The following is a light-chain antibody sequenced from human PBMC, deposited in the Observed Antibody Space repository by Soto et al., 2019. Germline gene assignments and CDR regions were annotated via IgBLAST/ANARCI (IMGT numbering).Light chain of an antibody. CDR3: CSYVGGYSYV. J-gene: IGLJ1*01. V-gene: IGLV2-11*01. CDR2: DVS. CDR1: SSDVGDYNS. Sequence: QSALAEPRSVSRTHGQSVTVSCIGTSSDVGDYNSVSWYQQHPGKAPKLMIYDVSKRPSGVPDRFSGSKSGNTASLTISGHQAEDEADYYCCSYVGGYSYVFGIGTKVTVL.